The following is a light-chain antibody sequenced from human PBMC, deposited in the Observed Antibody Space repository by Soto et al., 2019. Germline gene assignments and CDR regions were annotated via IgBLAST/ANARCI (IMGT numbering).Light chain of an antibody. CDR3: QQYDTYPRT. CDR2: KAS. J-gene: IGKJ1*01. V-gene: IGKV1-5*03. Sequence: DIQMTQSPSTLSASVGDRVTITCRASQSISNWLAWYQQKPGKAPKLLIFKASTLESGVPSRFSGSGSGTEFTLNISSLQPDDCATDHCQQYDTYPRTFGQGTKVDI. CDR1: QSISNW.